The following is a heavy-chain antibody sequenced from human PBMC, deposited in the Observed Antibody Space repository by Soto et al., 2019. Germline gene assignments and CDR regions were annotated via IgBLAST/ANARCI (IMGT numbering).Heavy chain of an antibody. Sequence: GGSLRLSCAASGFTFSSYAMSWVRQAPGKGLEWVSAISGSGGSTHYADSVKGRFTISRDNSKNTLYLQMNSLRAEDTAVYYCAKDRRYCSGGSCYRANYYYYYYMDVWGKGTTVTVSS. D-gene: IGHD2-15*01. CDR3: AKDRRYCSGGSCYRANYYYYYYMDV. CDR1: GFTFSSYA. CDR2: ISGSGGST. J-gene: IGHJ6*03. V-gene: IGHV3-23*01.